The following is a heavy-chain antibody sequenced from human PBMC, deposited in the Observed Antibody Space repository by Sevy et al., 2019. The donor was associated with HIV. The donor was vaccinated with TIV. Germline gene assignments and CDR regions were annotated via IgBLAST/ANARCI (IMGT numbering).Heavy chain of an antibody. D-gene: IGHD1-26*01. CDR3: ARARNLGATTGGDAFDI. CDR2: TYYRSKWYN. Sequence: SQTLSLTFAISGDSVSSNSAAWNWIRQSPSRGLEWLGRTYYRSKWYNNYAVSVKSRITINPDTSKNQFSLQLNSVTPEDTAVYYCARARNLGATTGGDAFDIWGQGTMVTVSS. CDR1: GDSVSSNSAA. V-gene: IGHV6-1*01. J-gene: IGHJ3*02.